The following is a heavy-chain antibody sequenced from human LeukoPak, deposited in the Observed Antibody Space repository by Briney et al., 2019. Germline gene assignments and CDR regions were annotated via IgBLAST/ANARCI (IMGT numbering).Heavy chain of an antibody. V-gene: IGHV4-59*01. CDR2: IYYSGST. Sequence: SETLSLTCTVSGGSISSYYWSWIRQPPGKGLEWIGYIYYSGSTNYNPSLKSRVTISVDTSKNQFSLKLSSVTAADTAVYYCARDPSSSGWYNWFDPWGRGTLVTASS. CDR1: GGSISSYY. J-gene: IGHJ5*02. CDR3: ARDPSSSGWYNWFDP. D-gene: IGHD6-19*01.